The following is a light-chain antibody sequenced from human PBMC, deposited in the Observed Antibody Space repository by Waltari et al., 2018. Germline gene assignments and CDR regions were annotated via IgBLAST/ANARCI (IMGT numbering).Light chain of an antibody. V-gene: IGLV1-44*01. CDR2: ANS. Sequence: QSVLTQPPSAAGTPGQTVTIPCPGSSSNIGSNTVNWYQQFPGRAPKLIIFANSQQSSGVPGRVSASKSDTSASLAISGLQSGDEADYYCSTWDDILNGVVFGGGTKVTVL. CDR1: SSNIGSNT. CDR3: STWDDILNGVV. J-gene: IGLJ2*01.